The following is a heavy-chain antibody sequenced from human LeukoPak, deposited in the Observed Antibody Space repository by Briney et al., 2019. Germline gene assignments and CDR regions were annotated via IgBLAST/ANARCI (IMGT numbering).Heavy chain of an antibody. D-gene: IGHD1-7*01. V-gene: IGHV1-69*13. CDR2: IIPIFGTA. Sequence: AASVKVSCKASGGTISSYAISWVRQAPGQGLEWMGGIIPIFGTANYAQKFQGRVTITADESTSTAYMELSSLRSEDTAVYYCARETFSNTELDWGQGTLVTVSS. J-gene: IGHJ4*02. CDR1: GGTISSYA. CDR3: ARETFSNTELD.